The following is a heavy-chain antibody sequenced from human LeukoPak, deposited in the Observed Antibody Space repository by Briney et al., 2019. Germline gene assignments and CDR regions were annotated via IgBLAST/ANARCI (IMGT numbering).Heavy chain of an antibody. V-gene: IGHV3-23*01. CDR2: ITDDGYNT. J-gene: IGHJ4*02. CDR1: GFTFSAFA. CDR3: ARDYGYSYYPYFDY. D-gene: IGHD5-18*01. Sequence: GGSLRLSCAASGFTFSAFAMTWVRQAPGKGLEWVSTITDDGYNTYSADSVKGRITFSRDNSKNTLSLQLRSLRAEDTAVYYCARDYGYSYYPYFDYWGQGTLVTVSS.